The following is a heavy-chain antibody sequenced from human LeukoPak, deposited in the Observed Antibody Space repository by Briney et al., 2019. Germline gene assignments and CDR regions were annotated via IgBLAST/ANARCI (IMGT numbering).Heavy chain of an antibody. Sequence: PGGSLRLSCAASGFSFSSYAMTWVRQAPGKGLEWVSTISGSGDSTYYADSVKGRFTISRDNSKNTLYLQMNSLRAEDTAVYYCAKAAIAAAGLYWYFDLWGRGTLVTVSS. CDR3: AKAAIAAAGLYWYFDL. J-gene: IGHJ2*01. D-gene: IGHD6-13*01. CDR2: ISGSGDST. V-gene: IGHV3-23*01. CDR1: GFSFSSYA.